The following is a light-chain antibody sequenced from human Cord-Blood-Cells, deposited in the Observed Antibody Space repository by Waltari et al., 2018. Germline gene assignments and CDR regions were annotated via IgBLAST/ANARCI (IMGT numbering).Light chain of an antibody. V-gene: IGKV3-11*01. CDR1: QRVSSY. CDR3: QQRSNCLFT. CDR2: DAS. J-gene: IGKJ3*01. Sequence: EIVLTQSPATLSLSPGERAPLSCRASQRVSSYLAWYQQKPGQAPRLLIYDASNRATGIPARFSGSGSGTDFTLTISSLEPEDFAVYYCQQRSNCLFTFGPGTKVDIK.